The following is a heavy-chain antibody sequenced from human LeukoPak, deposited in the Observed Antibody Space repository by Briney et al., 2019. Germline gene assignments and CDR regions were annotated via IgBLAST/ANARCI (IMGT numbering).Heavy chain of an antibody. CDR3: ARVFPPNWFDP. V-gene: IGHV3-66*01. Sequence: GGSLRLSCAASGFTVTSNYMSWVRQAPGKGLEWVSIIYSGGGAYYADSVKGRFTISRDNSRNTLFLQMNSLRAEDTAMYYCARVFPPNWFDPWGQGTLVTDSS. J-gene: IGHJ5*02. D-gene: IGHD3-10*02. CDR1: GFTVTSNY. CDR2: IYSGGGA.